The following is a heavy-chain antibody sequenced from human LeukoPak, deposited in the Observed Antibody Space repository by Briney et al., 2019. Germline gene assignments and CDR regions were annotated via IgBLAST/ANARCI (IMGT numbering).Heavy chain of an antibody. CDR3: AKDIAVVLAATQAFDY. Sequence: GGSLRSPCAVSGFSLNSFALSWVRQAPGKGLEWVSCIGGSGESTYYADSVKGRFTISRDNSKNTLFLQMNSLRAEDTAVYYCAKDIAVVLAATQAFDYWGQGTLVTVSS. J-gene: IGHJ4*02. V-gene: IGHV3-23*01. CDR2: IGGSGEST. D-gene: IGHD2-15*01. CDR1: GFSLNSFA.